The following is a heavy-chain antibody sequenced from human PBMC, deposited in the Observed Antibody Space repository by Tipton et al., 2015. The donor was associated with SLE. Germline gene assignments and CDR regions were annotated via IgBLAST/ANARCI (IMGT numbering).Heavy chain of an antibody. CDR2: INHSGST. Sequence: LRLSCAVYGGSFSGYYRSWIRQPPGKGLEWIGEINHSGSTNYNPSLKSRVTISVDTSKNQFSLKLSSVTAADTAVYYCARGEFVVVVAATYYYYGMDVWGQGTTVTVSS. CDR1: GGSFSGYY. CDR3: ARGEFVVVVAATYYYYGMDV. J-gene: IGHJ6*02. D-gene: IGHD2-15*01. V-gene: IGHV4-34*01.